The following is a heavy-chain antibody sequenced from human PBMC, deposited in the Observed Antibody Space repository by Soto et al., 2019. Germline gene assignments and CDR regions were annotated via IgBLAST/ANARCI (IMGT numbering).Heavy chain of an antibody. D-gene: IGHD6-19*01. J-gene: IGHJ4*02. CDR2: MNPNTGKS. CDR1: GYTFRTYD. CDR3: ARRGEQSGPYYFDY. V-gene: IGHV1-8*01. Sequence: ASVKVSCKASGYTFRTYDIGWVRQATGQGLEWMGWMNPNTGKSGYAQKFQGRVTMTSDTSISTAYMELTSLRSEDTAVYYCARRGEQSGPYYFDYWGQGTLVTV.